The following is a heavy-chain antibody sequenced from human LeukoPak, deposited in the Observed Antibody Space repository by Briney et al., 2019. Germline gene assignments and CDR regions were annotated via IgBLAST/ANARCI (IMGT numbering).Heavy chain of an antibody. V-gene: IGHV4-34*01. CDR1: GGSFSGYY. J-gene: IGHJ4*02. D-gene: IGHD2-15*01. Sequence: PSETLSLTCTVYGGSFSGYYWSWIRQPPGKGLEWIGEINHSGSTNYNPSLKSRVTISVDTSKNQFSLKLSSVTAADTAVYYCASDRPLYCSGGSCYSYWGQGTLVTVSS. CDR2: INHSGST. CDR3: ASDRPLYCSGGSCYSY.